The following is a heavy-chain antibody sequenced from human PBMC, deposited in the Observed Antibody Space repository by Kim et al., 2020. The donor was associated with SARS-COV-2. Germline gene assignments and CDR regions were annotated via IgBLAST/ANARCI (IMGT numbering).Heavy chain of an antibody. V-gene: IGHV1-8*01. J-gene: IGHJ4*02. D-gene: IGHD6-13*01. CDR2: MNPNSGNT. CDR3: ARVRGDSSSWYVISY. Sequence: ASVKVSCKASAYTFTSYDINWVRQATGQGLEWMGWMNPNSGNTGYAQKFQGRVTMTRNTSISTAYMELSSLRSEDTAVYYCARVRGDSSSWYVISYWGQGTLVTVSS. CDR1: AYTFTSYD.